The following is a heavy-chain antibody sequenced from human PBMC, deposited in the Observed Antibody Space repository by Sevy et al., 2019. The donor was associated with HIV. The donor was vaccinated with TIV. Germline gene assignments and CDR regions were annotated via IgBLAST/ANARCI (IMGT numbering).Heavy chain of an antibody. V-gene: IGHV3-7*01. CDR2: IKQDGSEK. CDR3: ARDRLGGSSGYYYFYYYYYGMDV. J-gene: IGHJ6*02. CDR1: GFTFSSYW. Sequence: GGSLRLSCAASGFTFSSYWMSWVRQAPGKGLEWVANIKQDGSEKYYVDSVKDRFTISRDNAKNSLYLQMNSLRAEDTAVYYCARDRLGGSSGYYYFYYYYYGMDVWGQGTTVTVSS. D-gene: IGHD3-22*01.